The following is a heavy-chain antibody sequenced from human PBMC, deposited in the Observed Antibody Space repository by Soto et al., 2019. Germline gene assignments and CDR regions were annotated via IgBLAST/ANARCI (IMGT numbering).Heavy chain of an antibody. V-gene: IGHV4-39*02. CDR3: ARSNSGYYKGFDP. J-gene: IGHJ5*02. CDR2: IYYSGTT. Sequence: SETLSLTCTVSGDSISSSNYYWGWIRQPPGKGLEWIANIYYSGTTYCNPSLKSRVAISVDTSKNHFSLKLSSVTAADTAIYYCARSNSGYYKGFDPWRQGTLVTVSS. D-gene: IGHD3-22*01. CDR1: GDSISSSNYY.